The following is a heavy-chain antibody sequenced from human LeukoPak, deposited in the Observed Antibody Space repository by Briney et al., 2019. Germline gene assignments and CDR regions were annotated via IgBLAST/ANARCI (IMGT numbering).Heavy chain of an antibody. CDR1: GGNFRNYA. CDR2: LIPMFDTQ. J-gene: IGHJ4*02. V-gene: IGHV1-69*06. CDR3: ATESNYYLDD. D-gene: IGHD3-10*01. Sequence: SVPVSCKASGGNFRNYAGSWVRQAGGQELEWMGRLIPMFDTQNHAQKFQGRVTIFADKSTGTVYLDLNSLTSDDTAVYYCATESNYYLDDWGQGTLVTVSS.